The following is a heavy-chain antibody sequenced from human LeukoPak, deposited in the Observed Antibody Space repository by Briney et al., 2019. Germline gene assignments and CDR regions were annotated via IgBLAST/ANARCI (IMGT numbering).Heavy chain of an antibody. V-gene: IGHV3-30*18. CDR3: VKEYHSRGFGAYFDY. D-gene: IGHD3-3*01. Sequence: GGSLRLSCTASKFTFSHYGMQWVRQAPGKGLEWVAVISSDGSIKVYADSVKGRFTLSRDNSINTVDLQMNSLRAEDTAVYYCVKEYHSRGFGAYFDYWGQGTLATVSS. CDR2: ISSDGSIK. CDR1: KFTFSHYG. J-gene: IGHJ4*02.